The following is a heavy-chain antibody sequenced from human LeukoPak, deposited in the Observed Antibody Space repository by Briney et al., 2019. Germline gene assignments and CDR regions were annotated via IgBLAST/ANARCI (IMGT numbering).Heavy chain of an antibody. CDR1: GYSFTSYW. Sequence: GESLKISCKGSGYSFTSYWIGWVRQMPGKGLEWLGIIYPGDSDTRYSPSFEGQVTISADKSITTAYLQCSSLQGSDTAMYYCARHSGSYYWFDPWGQGTLVTVSS. CDR3: ARHSGSYYWFDP. J-gene: IGHJ5*02. V-gene: IGHV5-51*01. D-gene: IGHD1-26*01. CDR2: IYPGDSDT.